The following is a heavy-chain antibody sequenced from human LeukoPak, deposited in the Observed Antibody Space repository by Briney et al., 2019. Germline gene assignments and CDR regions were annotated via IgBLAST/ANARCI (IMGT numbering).Heavy chain of an antibody. CDR1: GFTVSSNY. CDR2: IYSGGST. J-gene: IGHJ3*02. CDR3: ARCIAVAGTRADAFDI. V-gene: IGHV3-53*01. D-gene: IGHD6-19*01. Sequence: PGGSLILSCAASGFTVSSNYMSWVRQAPGKGLEWVSVIYSGGSTYYADSVKGRFTISRDNSKNTLYLQMNSLRAEDTAVYYCARCIAVAGTRADAFDIWGQGTMVTVSS.